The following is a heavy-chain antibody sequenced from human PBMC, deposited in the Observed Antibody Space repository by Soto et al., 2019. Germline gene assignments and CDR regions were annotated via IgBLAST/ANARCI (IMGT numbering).Heavy chain of an antibody. V-gene: IGHV3-53*01. CDR1: GFTVSSNY. CDR2: IYSGGST. J-gene: IGHJ6*02. Sequence: EVQLVESGGGLIQPGGSLRLSCAASGFTVSSNYMSWVRQAPGKGLEWVSVIYSGGSTYYADSVKGRFTISRDNSKNTLYLQMNSLRAEDTAVYYCASLAARYYYGMDVWGQGTTVTVSS. CDR3: ASLAARYYYGMDV. D-gene: IGHD6-6*01.